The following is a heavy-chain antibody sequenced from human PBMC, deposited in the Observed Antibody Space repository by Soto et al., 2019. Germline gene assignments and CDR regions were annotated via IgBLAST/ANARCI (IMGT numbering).Heavy chain of an antibody. D-gene: IGHD4-17*01. Sequence: QVQLVQSGAEVKKPGSSVKVSCKASGGIFSSYAISWVRQAPGQGLEWMGGIIPIFGTANYAQKFQGRVTITADESTSXXYMELSSLRSEDTAVYYCARDSRRLPKYYYYGMDVWGQGTTVTVSS. CDR3: ARDSRRLPKYYYYGMDV. CDR2: IIPIFGTA. V-gene: IGHV1-69*12. J-gene: IGHJ6*02. CDR1: GGIFSSYA.